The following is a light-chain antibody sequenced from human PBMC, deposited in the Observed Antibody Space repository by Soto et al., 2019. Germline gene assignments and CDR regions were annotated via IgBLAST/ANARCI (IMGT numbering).Light chain of an antibody. CDR1: QSPVHRDGNTY. Sequence: DVVVTQSPLSLPVTLGQAASISCRSSQSPVHRDGNTYLSWFRQRPGQSPRRLIYKASKREAGVLDRVSGSGSGTDFTLKISRVEAEDVGLYYCMQGSHWPPITFXQGTRMEIK. J-gene: IGKJ5*01. CDR3: MQGSHWPPIT. V-gene: IGKV2-30*02. CDR2: KAS.